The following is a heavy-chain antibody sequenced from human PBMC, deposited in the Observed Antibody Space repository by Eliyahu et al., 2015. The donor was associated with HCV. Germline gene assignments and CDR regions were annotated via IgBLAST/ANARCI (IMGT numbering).Heavy chain of an antibody. V-gene: IGHV3-11*01. CDR3: ARDLGREWELPGV. D-gene: IGHD1-26*01. J-gene: IGHJ4*02. CDR1: GFTFSDYY. Sequence: QVQLVESGGGLVKPGGSLRXXXAASGFTFSDYYMSWIRQAPGKGLEGVSYISNSGSTIYYADSVKGRFTISRDNAKNSLYLQMNSLRAEDTAVYYCARDLGREWELPGVWGQGTLVTVSS. CDR2: ISNSGSTI.